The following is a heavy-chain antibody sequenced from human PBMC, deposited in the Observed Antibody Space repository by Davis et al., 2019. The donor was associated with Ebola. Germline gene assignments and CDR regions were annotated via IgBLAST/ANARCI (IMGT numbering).Heavy chain of an antibody. Sequence: ASVKVSCKASGYTFTSYAMHWVRQAPGQRLEWMGWINAGNGNTKYSQKFQGRVTITRDTSASTAYMELSSLRSENTAVYYCARDGTRVVRGYDRGGKGTLVTVS. J-gene: IGHJ4*02. CDR1: GYTFTSYA. CDR2: INAGNGNT. V-gene: IGHV1-3*01. D-gene: IGHD5-12*01. CDR3: ARDGTRVVRGYDR.